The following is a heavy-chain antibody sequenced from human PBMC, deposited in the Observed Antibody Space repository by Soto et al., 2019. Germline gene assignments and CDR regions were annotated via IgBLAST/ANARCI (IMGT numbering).Heavy chain of an antibody. D-gene: IGHD3-9*01. CDR3: AKNSFILTGYYGY. V-gene: IGHV3-23*01. CDR1: GFTFSSYA. J-gene: IGHJ4*02. CDR2: ISGSGGST. Sequence: EVQLLESGGGLVQPGGSLRLSCAASGFTFSSYAMSWVRQAPGKGLEWVSAISGSGGSTYYADSVKGRFTISRDNSKNTLYLQMTSLRAEDTAVYYCAKNSFILTGYYGYWGQGTLVTVSS.